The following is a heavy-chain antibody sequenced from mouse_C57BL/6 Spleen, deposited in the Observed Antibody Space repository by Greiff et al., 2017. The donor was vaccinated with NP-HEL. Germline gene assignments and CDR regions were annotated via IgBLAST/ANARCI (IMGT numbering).Heavy chain of an antibody. CDR2: INPNNGGT. CDR3: ARNHYYGSSYLFFDY. Sequence: EVKLQQSGPELVKPGASVKMSCKASGYTFTDYNMHWVKQSHGKSLEWIGYINPNNGGTSYNQKFKGKATLTVNKSSSTAYMELRSLTSEDSAVYYCARNHYYGSSYLFFDYWGQGTTLTVSS. J-gene: IGHJ2*01. CDR1: GYTFTDYN. V-gene: IGHV1-22*01. D-gene: IGHD1-1*01.